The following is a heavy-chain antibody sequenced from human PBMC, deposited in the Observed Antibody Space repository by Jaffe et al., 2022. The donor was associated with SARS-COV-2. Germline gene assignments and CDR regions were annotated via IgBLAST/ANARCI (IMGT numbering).Heavy chain of an antibody. D-gene: IGHD1-7*01. Sequence: EVQLVESGGGLVKPGGSLRLSCAASGFRFSDAWMSWVRQAPGKGLEWVGRIKSKVHGGTTDYAGPVKGRFTISRDDSESTLYLHMNGLQTEDTALYYCMAWNYVGRAFEYWGQGALVTVSS. CDR3: MAWNYVGRAFEY. CDR1: GFRFSDAW. J-gene: IGHJ4*02. CDR2: IKSKVHGGTT. V-gene: IGHV3-15*01.